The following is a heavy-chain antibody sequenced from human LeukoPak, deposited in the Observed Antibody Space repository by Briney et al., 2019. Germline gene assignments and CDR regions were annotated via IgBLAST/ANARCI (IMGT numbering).Heavy chain of an antibody. CDR1: GYSFTSYW. V-gene: IGHV5-51*01. Sequence: GESLQISWMGSGYSFTSYWIGGARQMPGKGLEWMGIIYPGDSDTRNSPSCQGQVTISADKSISTAYLQWSSLKASDTAMYYCARRQLGYSYGTGYYYGMDVWGQGTTVTVSS. J-gene: IGHJ6*02. D-gene: IGHD5-18*01. CDR3: ARRQLGYSYGTGYYYGMDV. CDR2: IYPGDSDT.